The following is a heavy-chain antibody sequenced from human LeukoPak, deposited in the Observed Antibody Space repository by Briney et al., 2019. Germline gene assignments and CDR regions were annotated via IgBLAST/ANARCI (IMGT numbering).Heavy chain of an antibody. Sequence: PGRSLRLSCAASGFTFSSYGMHWVRQAPGKGLEWVAVISYDGSNKYYADSVKGRFTISRDNSKNTLYLQMNSLRAEDTAVYYCARTPPLNIRATTTHDAFDIWGQGTMVTVSS. J-gene: IGHJ3*02. CDR1: GFTFSSYG. CDR3: ARTPPLNIRATTTHDAFDI. V-gene: IGHV3-30*03. CDR2: ISYDGSNK. D-gene: IGHD5-24*01.